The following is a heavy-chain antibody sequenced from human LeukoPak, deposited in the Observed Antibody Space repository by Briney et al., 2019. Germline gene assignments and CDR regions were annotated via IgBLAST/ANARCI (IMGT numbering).Heavy chain of an antibody. CDR3: ATAPYDFWSGHFNWFDP. CDR1: GYTLTELS. J-gene: IGHJ5*02. CDR2: FDPEDGET. V-gene: IGHV1-24*01. Sequence: ASVNVSCKVSGYTLTELSMHWVRQAPGKGLEWMGGFDPEDGETIYAQKFQGRVTMTEDTSTDTAYMELSSLRSEDTAVYYCATAPYDFWSGHFNWFDPWGQGTLVTVSS. D-gene: IGHD3-3*01.